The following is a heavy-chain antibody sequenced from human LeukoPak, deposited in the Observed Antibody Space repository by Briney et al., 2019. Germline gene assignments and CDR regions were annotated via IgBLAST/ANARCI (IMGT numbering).Heavy chain of an antibody. CDR1: GGSISSYY. V-gene: IGHV4-59*08. Sequence: SETLSLTCTVSGGSISSYYWSWIRQPPGKGLEWIGYIYYSGSTNYNPSLKSRVTISVDTSKNQFSLKLSSVTAADTAVYYCARQWRYYDSSGPRPYFDYWGQGTLVTVSS. CDR2: IYYSGST. J-gene: IGHJ4*02. CDR3: ARQWRYYDSSGPRPYFDY. D-gene: IGHD3-22*01.